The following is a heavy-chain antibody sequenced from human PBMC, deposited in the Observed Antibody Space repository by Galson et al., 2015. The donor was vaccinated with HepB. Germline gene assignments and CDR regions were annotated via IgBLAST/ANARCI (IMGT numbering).Heavy chain of an antibody. CDR3: ASRPLYGSGSYRRGDY. J-gene: IGHJ4*02. V-gene: IGHV3-48*01. Sequence: SLRLSCAASGFTFSSYSMNWVRQAPGKGLEWVSYISSSSSTIYYADSVKGRFTISRDNAKNSLYLKMNSLRAEDTAVYYCASRPLYGSGSYRRGDYWGQGTLVTVSS. D-gene: IGHD3-10*01. CDR1: GFTFSSYS. CDR2: ISSSSSTI.